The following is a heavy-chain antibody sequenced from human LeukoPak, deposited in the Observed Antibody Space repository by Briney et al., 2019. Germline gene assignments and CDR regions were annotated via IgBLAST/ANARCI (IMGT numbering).Heavy chain of an antibody. CDR2: IYYSGST. CDR3: ARERYYDSSGSLNWSDP. CDR1: GGSISSYC. D-gene: IGHD3-22*01. Sequence: SETLSLTCSVSGGSISSYCRSCIRQPPGKGLEWIGYIYYSGSTNYNPSLKSRVTISVDTSKNQFSLKLSSVTAADTAVYYCARERYYDSSGSLNWSDPWGQGTLVTVSS. J-gene: IGHJ5*02. V-gene: IGHV4-59*01.